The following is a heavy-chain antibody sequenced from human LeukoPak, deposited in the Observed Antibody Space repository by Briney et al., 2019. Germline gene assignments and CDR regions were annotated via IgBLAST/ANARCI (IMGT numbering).Heavy chain of an antibody. V-gene: IGHV3-23*01. CDR2: ISGSGGIT. Sequence: GGSLRLSCAASGFTFSSYAMSWVRQAPGKGLEWVSAISGSGGITYYADSVKGRFTISRDNSQNTLYLQMNSLRAEDTAVYYCAKGLWFGELFDAFDMWGQGTMVTVSS. CDR1: GFTFSSYA. D-gene: IGHD3-10*01. CDR3: AKGLWFGELFDAFDM. J-gene: IGHJ3*02.